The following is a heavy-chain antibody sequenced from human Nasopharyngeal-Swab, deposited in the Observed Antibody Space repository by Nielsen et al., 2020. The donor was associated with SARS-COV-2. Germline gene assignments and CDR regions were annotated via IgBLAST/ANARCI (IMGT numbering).Heavy chain of an antibody. J-gene: IGHJ3*02. CDR1: GFTFTSSA. D-gene: IGHD3-22*01. CDR3: AASPNYYDSSGYPFDI. CDR2: IVVGSGNT. V-gene: IGHV1-58*01. Sequence: SVKASCKASGFTFTSSAVQWVRQARGQRLEWIGWIVVGSGNTNYAQKFQERVTITRDMSTSTAYMELRSLRSEDTAVYYCAASPNYYDSSGYPFDIWGQGTMVTVSS.